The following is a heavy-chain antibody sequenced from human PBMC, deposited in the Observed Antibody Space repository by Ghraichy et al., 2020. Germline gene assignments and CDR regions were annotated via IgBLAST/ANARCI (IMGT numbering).Heavy chain of an antibody. CDR2: INHSGST. J-gene: IGHJ5*02. Sequence: SETLSLTCAVYGGSFSGYYWSWIRQPPGKGLEWIGEINHSGSTNYNPSLKSRVTISVDTSKNQFSLKLSSVTAADTAVYYCARAHYYDSSGYYYRRYNWFDPWGQGTLVTVSS. CDR1: GGSFSGYY. CDR3: ARAHYYDSSGYYYRRYNWFDP. D-gene: IGHD3-22*01. V-gene: IGHV4-34*01.